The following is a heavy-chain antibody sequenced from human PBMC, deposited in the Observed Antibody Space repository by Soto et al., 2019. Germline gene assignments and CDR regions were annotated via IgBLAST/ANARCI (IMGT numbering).Heavy chain of an antibody. Sequence: QVQLVESGGGVVQPGRSLRLSCAASGFTFSSYGMQWVRQAPGKGLEWVAVISYDGSNKYYADSVKGRFTISRDNSKNRLYLQMNSLRAEDTAVYYCAKDEGAVAGIFDYWGQGTLVTVSS. V-gene: IGHV3-30*18. CDR2: ISYDGSNK. CDR1: GFTFSSYG. J-gene: IGHJ4*02. CDR3: AKDEGAVAGIFDY. D-gene: IGHD6-19*01.